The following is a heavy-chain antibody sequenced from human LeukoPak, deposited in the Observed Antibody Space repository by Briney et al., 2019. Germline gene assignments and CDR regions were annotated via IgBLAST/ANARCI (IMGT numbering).Heavy chain of an antibody. Sequence: PGGTLRLSCAASGFTFSSYGMSWVRQAPGKGLEWVSAISGSGGSTYYADSVKGRFTISRDNAKNSLYLQMNSLRAEDTAVYYCARTVVRGVKFDYWGQGTLVTVSS. D-gene: IGHD3-10*01. CDR1: GFTFSSYG. CDR3: ARTVVRGVKFDY. J-gene: IGHJ4*02. CDR2: ISGSGGST. V-gene: IGHV3-23*01.